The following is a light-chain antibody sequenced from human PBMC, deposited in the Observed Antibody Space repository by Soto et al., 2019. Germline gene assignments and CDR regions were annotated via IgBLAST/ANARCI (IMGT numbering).Light chain of an antibody. CDR2: KAS. CDR1: QSIRDW. CDR3: QQYNTYRAWT. V-gene: IGKV1-5*03. J-gene: IGKJ1*01. Sequence: DIQMTQSPSTLSASVVDRVTITCRARQSIRDWLAWYQQKPGKAPKLLSYKASSLESGVPSRFGGSVSGTEFYITNRGQQPGEFANYHCQQYNTYRAWTFGQGTKVQI.